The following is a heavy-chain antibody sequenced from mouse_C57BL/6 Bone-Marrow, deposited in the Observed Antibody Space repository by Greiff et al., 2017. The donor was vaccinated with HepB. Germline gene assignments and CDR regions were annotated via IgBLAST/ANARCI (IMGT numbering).Heavy chain of an antibody. V-gene: IGHV1-55*01. CDR2: IYPGSGST. CDR3: ARSHYYDYDKDY. J-gene: IGHJ2*01. CDR1: GYTFTSYW. D-gene: IGHD2-4*01. Sequence: QVQLQQPGAELVKPGASVKMSCKASGYTFTSYWITWVKQRPGQGLEWIGDIYPGSGSTNYNEKFKSKATLTVDTSSSTAYMQLSSLTSEDSAVYYCARSHYYDYDKDYWGQGTTLTVSS.